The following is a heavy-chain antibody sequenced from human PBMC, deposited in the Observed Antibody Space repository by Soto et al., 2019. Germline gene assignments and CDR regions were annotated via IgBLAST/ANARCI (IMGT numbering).Heavy chain of an antibody. J-gene: IGHJ6*02. CDR1: VYSFTSYW. CDR3: ERRGNGYRDYYGMDV. D-gene: IGHD1-1*01. Sequence: GESLKISCEGSVYSFTSYWIGWVRQMPGKGLEWMGIIYPGDSDTRYSPSFQGQVTISADKSISTAYLQWSSLKASDTAMYYCERRGNGYRDYYGMDVWGQGNTGTVSS. V-gene: IGHV5-51*01. CDR2: IYPGDSDT.